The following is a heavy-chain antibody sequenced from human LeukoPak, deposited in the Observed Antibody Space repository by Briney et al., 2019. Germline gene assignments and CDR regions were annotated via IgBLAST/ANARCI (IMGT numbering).Heavy chain of an antibody. CDR3: ARGDSTGGDGYNYPTYYYFYMDV. Sequence: SETLSLTCTVSGGSLSSYYWSWIRQPPGKGLEWIGYIYDSGSTNYNPSLKSRVSISVDTSKNQFSLRLNSVTAADTAVYYCARGDSTGGDGYNYPTYYYFYMDVWGKGTTVTVSS. D-gene: IGHD5-24*01. J-gene: IGHJ6*03. CDR1: GGSLSSYY. V-gene: IGHV4-59*01. CDR2: IYDSGST.